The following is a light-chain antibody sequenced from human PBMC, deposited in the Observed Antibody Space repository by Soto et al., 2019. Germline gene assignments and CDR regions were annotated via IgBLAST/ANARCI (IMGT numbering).Light chain of an antibody. CDR1: SGDVGTYDY. V-gene: IGLV2-14*03. Sequence: QSALTQPASVSVSLGQSITSSCTGTSGDVGTYDYVSWYQQHPGKAPKLMIFDVSSRPSGISTRFSGSKSGNTASLTISGLQAEDEADYYCHSYLTNPVAFGGGTKVTVL. J-gene: IGLJ2*01. CDR2: DVS. CDR3: HSYLTNPVA.